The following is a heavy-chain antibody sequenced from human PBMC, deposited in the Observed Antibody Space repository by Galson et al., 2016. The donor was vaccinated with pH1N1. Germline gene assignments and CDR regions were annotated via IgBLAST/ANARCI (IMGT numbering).Heavy chain of an antibody. J-gene: IGHJ3*01. D-gene: IGHD2-21*01. Sequence: QSGAEVKKPGASVKVSCKASGYTFTLYYFHWVRQAPGQGLEWLGIIDPGSGGTNYNQKFQGRVTMTRDTSTNTVYVELSTLKSKDTARYYCDGIKGGTLALWGQGTKVTVSS. V-gene: IGHV1-46*01. CDR2: IDPGSGGT. CDR1: GYTFTLYY. CDR3: DGIKGGTLAL.